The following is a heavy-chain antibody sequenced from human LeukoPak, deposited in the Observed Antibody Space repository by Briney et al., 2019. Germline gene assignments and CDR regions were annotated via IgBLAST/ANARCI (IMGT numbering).Heavy chain of an antibody. CDR1: GGSFSSSDYY. D-gene: IGHD1-14*01. CDR2: IYYSGTT. CDR3: ARHEWGITNAFDI. J-gene: IGHJ3*02. Sequence: SETLSLTCTVSGGSFSSSDYYWGWIRQPPGKGLEWIGSIYYSGTTYYNPSLKSRVTISVDTSKKQFSLKLRSVTAADTAVYYCARHEWGITNAFDIWGQGKMVTVSS. V-gene: IGHV4-39*01.